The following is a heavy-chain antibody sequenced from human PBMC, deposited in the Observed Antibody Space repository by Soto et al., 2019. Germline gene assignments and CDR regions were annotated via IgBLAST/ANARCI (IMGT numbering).Heavy chain of an antibody. D-gene: IGHD3-22*01. Sequence: LRLSCAASGFSFSTYGMHWVRQAPGKGLECVAVIWFDGSNKQYADSVKGRFTISRDNSKNTLYLQMNSLIVEDTAVYYCARDNSDSGGYYYFDYWGQGTLVTVSS. J-gene: IGHJ4*02. CDR3: ARDNSDSGGYYYFDY. CDR1: GFSFSTYG. V-gene: IGHV3-33*01. CDR2: IWFDGSNK.